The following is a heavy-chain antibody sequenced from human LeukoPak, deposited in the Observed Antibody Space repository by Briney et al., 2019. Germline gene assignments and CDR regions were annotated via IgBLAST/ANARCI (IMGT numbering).Heavy chain of an antibody. CDR2: INSDGIRT. J-gene: IGHJ3*02. Sequence: GGSLRLSCAASGFTFNSFWMYWVRQVPGKGLLWVARINSDGIRTSHADSVKGRFTVSRDNARNSLYLQLNSLRVEDTAVYYCARDYHTFGDYHAFDIWGQGTMVTVSS. D-gene: IGHD3-10*01. CDR3: ARDYHTFGDYHAFDI. V-gene: IGHV3-74*01. CDR1: GFTFNSFW.